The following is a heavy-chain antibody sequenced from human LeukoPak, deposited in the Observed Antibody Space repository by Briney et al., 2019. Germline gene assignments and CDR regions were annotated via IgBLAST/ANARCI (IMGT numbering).Heavy chain of an antibody. CDR3: AKDPSGSYDYFDY. CDR2: ISGSGGST. Sequence: GSLRLSCAASGFPFSSYAMSWVRQAPGKGLEWVSAISGSGGSTYYADSVKGRFTISRDNSKNTLYLQMNSLRAEDTAVYYCAKDPSGSYDYFDYWGQGTLVTVSS. V-gene: IGHV3-23*01. CDR1: GFPFSSYA. J-gene: IGHJ4*02. D-gene: IGHD1-26*01.